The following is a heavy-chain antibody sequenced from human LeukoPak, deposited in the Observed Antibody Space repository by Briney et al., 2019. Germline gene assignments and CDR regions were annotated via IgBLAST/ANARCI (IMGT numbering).Heavy chain of an antibody. CDR2: INPNSGGT. CDR1: GYTFTGYY. V-gene: IGHV1-2*02. Sequence: ASVKVSCKASGYTFTGYYMHWVRQAPGQGLEWMGWINPNSGGTNYAQKFQGRVTMTRDTSISTAYMELSRLRSDDTAVYYCARAQWELPSEYFQHWGQGTLVTVSS. D-gene: IGHD1-26*01. J-gene: IGHJ1*01. CDR3: ARAQWELPSEYFQH.